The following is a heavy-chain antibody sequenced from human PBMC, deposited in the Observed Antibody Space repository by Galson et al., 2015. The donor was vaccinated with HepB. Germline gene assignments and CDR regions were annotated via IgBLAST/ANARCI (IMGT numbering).Heavy chain of an antibody. CDR3: ATDLGIKGY. J-gene: IGHJ4*02. CDR2: IDPDSGGT. D-gene: IGHD2/OR15-2a*01. CDR1: GYNFNVYY. V-gene: IGHV1-2*06. Sequence: SVKVSCKASGYNFNVYYIHWVRQAPGQGLEWLGRIDPDSGGTDYAQKFQGRVTMTEDISADTAYMELSSLRFEDTAVYFCATDLGIKGYWGQGTLVTVSS.